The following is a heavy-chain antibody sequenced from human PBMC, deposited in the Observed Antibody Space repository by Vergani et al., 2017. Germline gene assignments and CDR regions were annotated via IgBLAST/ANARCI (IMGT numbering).Heavy chain of an antibody. J-gene: IGHJ3*02. CDR1: GGSVSSGSYY. CDR2: IYYSGST. V-gene: IGHV4-61*01. D-gene: IGHD3-22*01. CDR3: ARGGFGKIVVVDAFDI. Sequence: QVQLQESGPGLVKPSETLSLTCTVSGGSVSSGSYYWSWIRQPPGKGLEWIGYIYYSGSTNYNPSLKSRVTISVDTSKNQFSLKLSSVTAADTAVYYCARGGFGKIVVVDAFDIWGQGTMVTVSS.